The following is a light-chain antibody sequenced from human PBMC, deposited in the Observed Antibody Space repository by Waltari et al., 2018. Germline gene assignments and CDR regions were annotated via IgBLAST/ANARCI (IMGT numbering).Light chain of an antibody. CDR1: QSISKY. V-gene: IGKV3-20*01. Sequence: SCRASQSISKYLAWYQQRPGQAPRLLIYAASNSATGIPDRFSGGGSGTDVSLTISRLEPEDFAVYYCQHHVRLPATFGQGTKVEIK. CDR3: QHHVRLPAT. J-gene: IGKJ1*01. CDR2: AAS.